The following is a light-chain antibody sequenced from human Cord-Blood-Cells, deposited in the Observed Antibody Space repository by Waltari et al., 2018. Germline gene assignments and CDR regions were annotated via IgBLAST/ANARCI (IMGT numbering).Light chain of an antibody. Sequence: DIQMTQSPSSLSASVGDRVTITCRASQSINSYLNWYQQKPGKAPKLLLYAASSLQSGVPSRFSGSGSGTDFTLTISSLQPEDFATYYCQQSYSTPPITFGQGTRLEIK. CDR2: AAS. CDR1: QSINSY. J-gene: IGKJ5*01. CDR3: QQSYSTPPIT. V-gene: IGKV1-39*01.